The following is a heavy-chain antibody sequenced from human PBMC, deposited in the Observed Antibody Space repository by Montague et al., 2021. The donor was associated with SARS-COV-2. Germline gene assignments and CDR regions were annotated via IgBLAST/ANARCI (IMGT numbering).Heavy chain of an antibody. D-gene: IGHD3-9*01. CDR1: GGSISSYY. J-gene: IGHJ3*02. CDR3: ARTYYDILTGYYNRGAFDI. V-gene: IGHV4-59*08. Sequence: SETLSLTCTVSGGSISSYYWSWIRQPPGKGLEWIGYIYYSGSINXXPSLKSRVTISVDTSKNQFSLELSSVTAADTAVYYCARTYYDILTGYYNRGAFDIWGQGTMVTVSS. CDR2: IYYSGSI.